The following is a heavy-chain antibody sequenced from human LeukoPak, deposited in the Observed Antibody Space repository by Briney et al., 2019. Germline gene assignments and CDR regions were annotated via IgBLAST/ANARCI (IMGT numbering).Heavy chain of an antibody. Sequence: SETRSLTCTVSGGSISNYYWSWIRQPPGKGREWIGYISYIGSTNYNPSLKSRVTISEDTSKNQFSLKLSSVTAADTAVYYCAGSYYYYMDVWGKGTTVTVSS. V-gene: IGHV4-59*01. CDR3: AGSYYYYMDV. J-gene: IGHJ6*03. CDR2: ISYIGST. CDR1: GGSISNYY.